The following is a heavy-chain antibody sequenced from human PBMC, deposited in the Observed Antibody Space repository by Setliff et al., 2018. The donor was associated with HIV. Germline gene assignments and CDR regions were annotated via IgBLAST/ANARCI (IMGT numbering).Heavy chain of an antibody. CDR1: GYTFTSYY. D-gene: IGHD3-16*01. CDR3: AREVLLGDMSFPNN. CDR2: IDTNSGNP. V-gene: IGHV7-4-1*02. Sequence: ASVKVSCKASGYTFTSYYMHWVRQAPGQGLEWMGWIDTNSGNPTYAEDFTGRFVLTVDSSVSTAYLQINDLEIEDTAIYFCAREVLLGDMSFPNNWGQGTLVTVSS. J-gene: IGHJ4*02.